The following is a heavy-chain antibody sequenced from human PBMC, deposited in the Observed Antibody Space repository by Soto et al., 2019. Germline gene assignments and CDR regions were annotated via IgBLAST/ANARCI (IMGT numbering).Heavy chain of an antibody. Sequence: SLRLSCAASGFTFDDYAMHWVRQAPGKGLEWVSGISWNSGSIGYADSVKGRFTISRDNAKNSLYLQMNSLRAEDTALYYCAKDMSCSGRPCYYYYGMDVWGQGTTVIVSS. CDR3: AKDMSCSGRPCYYYYGMDV. CDR2: ISWNSGSI. V-gene: IGHV3-9*01. CDR1: GFTFDDYA. D-gene: IGHD2-15*01. J-gene: IGHJ6*02.